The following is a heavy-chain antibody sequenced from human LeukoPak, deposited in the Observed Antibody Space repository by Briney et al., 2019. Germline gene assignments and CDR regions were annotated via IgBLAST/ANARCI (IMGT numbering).Heavy chain of an antibody. Sequence: SETLSLTCTVSGGPISSYYWSWIRQPPGKGLERIGYIYYSGNTNYNPSLKSRVTISVDTSKNQFSLKLTSVTTADTAVYYCARGRIPAGGLDWFDPWGQGTLVTVSS. D-gene: IGHD6-13*01. J-gene: IGHJ5*02. CDR1: GGPISSYY. CDR3: ARGRIPAGGLDWFDP. CDR2: IYYSGNT. V-gene: IGHV4-59*01.